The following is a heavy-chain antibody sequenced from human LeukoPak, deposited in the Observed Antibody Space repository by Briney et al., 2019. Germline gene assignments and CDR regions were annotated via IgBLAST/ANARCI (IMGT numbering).Heavy chain of an antibody. CDR3: ATYLLLWFGELQPSFDY. D-gene: IGHD3-10*01. J-gene: IGHJ4*02. Sequence: VGSLRLSCAASGFTFSSYGMSWGRQAPGKGLEWVSAISGSGGSTYYADSVKGRFTISRDNSKNTLYLQMNSLRAEDTAVYYCATYLLLWFGELQPSFDYWGQGTLVTVSS. CDR2: ISGSGGST. CDR1: GFTFSSYG. V-gene: IGHV3-23*01.